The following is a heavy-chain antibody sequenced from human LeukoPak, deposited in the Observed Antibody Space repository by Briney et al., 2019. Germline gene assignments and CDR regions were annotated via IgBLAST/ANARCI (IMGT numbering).Heavy chain of an antibody. J-gene: IGHJ3*01. D-gene: IGHD6-19*01. CDR2: ISGDKSYI. V-gene: IGHV3-21*01. CDR3: AKDSDIAVAGSDPALDF. CDR1: GFTFSSYT. Sequence: GGSLRLSCVASGFTFSSYTMNWVRQAPGKGLEWVSCISGDKSYIHYADSVKGRFTISRDNSKNTLFLQMNSLRPEDTAVYYCAKDSDIAVAGSDPALDFWGQGTMVTVSS.